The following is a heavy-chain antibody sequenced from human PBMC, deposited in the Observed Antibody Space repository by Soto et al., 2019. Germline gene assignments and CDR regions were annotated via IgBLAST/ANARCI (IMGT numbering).Heavy chain of an antibody. CDR2: IKGDGSSL. CDR3: ARGLKNYYGVDV. J-gene: IGHJ6*02. CDR1: GFTFTTYW. Sequence: VKVVESGGGLVQPGGSLRLSCAASGFTFTTYWMHWVRQVPGKGLVWVSRIKGDGSSLSYADSVKGRFTISRDNVENTVYLQMGSLRADDTAVDYCARGLKNYYGVDVWGQGTTVTVSS. V-gene: IGHV3-74*01.